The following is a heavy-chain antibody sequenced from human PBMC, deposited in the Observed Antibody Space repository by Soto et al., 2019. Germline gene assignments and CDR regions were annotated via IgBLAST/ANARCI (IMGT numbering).Heavy chain of an antibody. CDR3: AQNVLGWSAGESPFPVDP. J-gene: IGHJ5*02. CDR2: IGWNSVNR. CDR1: GFSFDDYA. V-gene: IGHV3-9*01. D-gene: IGHD3-10*01. Sequence: DVHLVESGGGLVQPGRSLRLSCGASGFSFDDYAMHWVRQAPGKGLEWVASIGWNSVNRDYADSVKGRFTISRDNAKNSLYLQMNSLRAEDTSLYYCAQNVLGWSAGESPFPVDPWGQGTLVTVSS.